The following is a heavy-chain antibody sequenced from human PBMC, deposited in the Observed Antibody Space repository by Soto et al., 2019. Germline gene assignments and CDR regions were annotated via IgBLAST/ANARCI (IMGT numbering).Heavy chain of an antibody. Sequence: ASVKVSCKASGGTFSSYAISWVRQAPGQGLEWMGGIIPIFGTANYAQKFQGRVTITADESTSTAYMELSSLRSEDTAVYYCARDLKPQRWLQSELVYGMDVWGQGTTVTVSS. CDR2: IIPIFGTA. J-gene: IGHJ6*02. D-gene: IGHD5-12*01. CDR3: ARDLKPQRWLQSELVYGMDV. V-gene: IGHV1-69*13. CDR1: GGTFSSYA.